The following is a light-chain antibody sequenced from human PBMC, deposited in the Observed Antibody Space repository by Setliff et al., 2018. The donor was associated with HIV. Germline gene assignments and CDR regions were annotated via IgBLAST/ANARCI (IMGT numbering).Light chain of an antibody. V-gene: IGLV2-23*02. CDR2: EVS. J-gene: IGLJ1*01. CDR3: CSYAGGKNV. Sequence: QSALSQPASVSGSPGQSITISCTGTSSDVGGYNLVSWYQQHPGKAPKLMIYEVSRRPSGVSNRFSGSKSGNTASLTISGLQAEDEADYYCCSYAGGKNVFGTGTKVTVL. CDR1: SSDVGGYNL.